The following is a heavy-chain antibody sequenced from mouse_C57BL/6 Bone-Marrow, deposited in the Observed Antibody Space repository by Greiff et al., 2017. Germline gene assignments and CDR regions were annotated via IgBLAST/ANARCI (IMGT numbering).Heavy chain of an antibody. V-gene: IGHV2-9-1*01. Sequence: VKLVESGPGLVAPSQSLSITCTVSGFSLTSYAISWVRQPPGKGLEWLGVIWTGGGTNYNSALKSRLSISKDNSKSQVFLKMNSLQTDDTARYXCARNPRWLLDYYAMDYWGQGTSVTVSS. CDR3: ARNPRWLLDYYAMDY. CDR1: GFSLTSYA. J-gene: IGHJ4*01. CDR2: IWTGGGT. D-gene: IGHD2-3*01.